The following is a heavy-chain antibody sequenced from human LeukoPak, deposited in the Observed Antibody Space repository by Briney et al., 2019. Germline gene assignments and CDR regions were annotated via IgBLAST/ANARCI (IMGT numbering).Heavy chain of an antibody. CDR2: IYYSGST. J-gene: IGHJ4*02. V-gene: IGHV4-39*07. D-gene: IGHD3-3*01. CDR1: GGSISSSSYY. Sequence: SETLSLTCTVSGGSISSSSYYWGWIRQPPGKGLEWIGSIYYSGSTYYNPSLKSRVTISVDTSKNQFSLSLSSVTAADTAVYYCASSHPLGSNNDYYTPFDYWGQGTLVTVSS. CDR3: ASSHPLGSNNDYYTPFDY.